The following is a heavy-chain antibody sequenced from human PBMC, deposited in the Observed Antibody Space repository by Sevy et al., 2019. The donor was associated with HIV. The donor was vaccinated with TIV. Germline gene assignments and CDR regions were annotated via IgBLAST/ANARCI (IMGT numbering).Heavy chain of an antibody. D-gene: IGHD4-17*01. Sequence: SETLSLTCTVSGDSISSYYWSWIRQPPGKGLEWIGYIYHSGSTNYNPSLKSRVTISLDTAKNHFSLKVTSVTAADTAIYYCASYGEGWYFDYWGQGTLVTVSS. V-gene: IGHV4-59*01. J-gene: IGHJ4*02. CDR1: GDSISSYY. CDR3: ASYGEGWYFDY. CDR2: IYHSGST.